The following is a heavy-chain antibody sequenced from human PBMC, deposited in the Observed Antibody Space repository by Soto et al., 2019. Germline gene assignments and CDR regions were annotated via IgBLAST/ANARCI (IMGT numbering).Heavy chain of an antibody. CDR2: ISYDGSNK. V-gene: IGHV3-30-3*01. J-gene: IGHJ6*02. CDR1: GFTFSSYA. Sequence: QVQLVESGGGVVQPGRSLRLSCAASGFTFSSYAMHWVRQAPGKGLEWVAVISYDGSNKYYADSVKGRFTISRDNSKNTLYLQMNSLRAEDTAVYYCARGEQLALYDYYGMDVWGQGPTVTVSS. D-gene: IGHD6-6*01. CDR3: ARGEQLALYDYYGMDV.